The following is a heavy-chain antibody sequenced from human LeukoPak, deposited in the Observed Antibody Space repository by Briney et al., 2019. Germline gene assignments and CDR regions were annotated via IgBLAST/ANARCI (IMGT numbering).Heavy chain of an antibody. V-gene: IGHV3-30*18. Sequence: GGSLRLSCAASGFTFSSYGMHWVRQAPGKGLEWVAVISYDGSNKYYADSVKGRFTISRDNSKNTLYLQMNSLRAEDTAVYYCAKGKYYGSGSYYNELGDYWGQGTLVTVSS. J-gene: IGHJ4*02. D-gene: IGHD3-10*01. CDR1: GFTFSSYG. CDR3: AKGKYYGSGSYYNELGDY. CDR2: ISYDGSNK.